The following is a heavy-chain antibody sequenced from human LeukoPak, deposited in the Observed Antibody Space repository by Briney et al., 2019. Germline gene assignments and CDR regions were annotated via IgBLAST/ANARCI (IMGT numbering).Heavy chain of an antibody. V-gene: IGHV4-34*01. J-gene: IGHJ4*02. CDR2: INHSGST. CDR3: ARNYDSSGYYCDY. Sequence: SETLSLNCAVYGGSFSGYYWSWIRQPPGKGLEWIGEINHSGSTNYNPSLKSRVTISVDTSKNQFSLKLSSVTAADTAVYYCARNYDSSGYYCDYWGQGTLVTVSS. D-gene: IGHD3-22*01. CDR1: GGSFSGYY.